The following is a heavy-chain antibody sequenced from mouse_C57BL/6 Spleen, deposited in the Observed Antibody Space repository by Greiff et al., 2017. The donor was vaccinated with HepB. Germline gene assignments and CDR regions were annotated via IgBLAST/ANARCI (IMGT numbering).Heavy chain of an antibody. Sequence: QVQLKQPGAELVKPGASVKLSCKASGYTFTSYWMQWVKQRPGQGLEWIGEIDPSDSYTNYNQKFKGKATLTVDTSSSTAYMQLSSLTSEDSAVYYCARRGLLGFAYWGQGTLVTVSA. CDR2: IDPSDSYT. D-gene: IGHD2-10*01. CDR3: ARRGLLGFAY. CDR1: GYTFTSYW. V-gene: IGHV1-50*01. J-gene: IGHJ3*01.